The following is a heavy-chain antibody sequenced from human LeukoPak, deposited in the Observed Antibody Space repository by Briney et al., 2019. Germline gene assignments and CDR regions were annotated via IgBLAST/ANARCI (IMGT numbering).Heavy chain of an antibody. J-gene: IGHJ6*03. CDR3: ARRTSIYYYYYMDV. D-gene: IGHD2-2*01. CDR2: IYYSGST. V-gene: IGHV4-39*07. CDR1: GGSISSSSYY. Sequence: SETLSLTCTVSGGSISSSSYYWGWIRQPPGKGLEWIGSIYYSGSTYYNPSLKSRVTISVDTSKNQFSLKLSSVTAADTAVYYCARRTSIYYYYYMDVWGKGTTVTISS.